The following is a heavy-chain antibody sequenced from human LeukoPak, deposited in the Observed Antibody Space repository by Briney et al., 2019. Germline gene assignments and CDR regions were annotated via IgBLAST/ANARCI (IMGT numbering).Heavy chain of an antibody. Sequence: SETLSLTCTVSGGPISSHYWSWIRQPPGKGLEWIGYIYYSGSTNYNPSLKSRVTISVDTSKNQFSLKLSSVTAADTAVYYCAREGRDYYDSSGSLDYWGQGTLVTVSS. CDR3: AREGRDYYDSSGSLDY. CDR1: GGPISSHY. CDR2: IYYSGST. V-gene: IGHV4-59*11. D-gene: IGHD3-22*01. J-gene: IGHJ4*02.